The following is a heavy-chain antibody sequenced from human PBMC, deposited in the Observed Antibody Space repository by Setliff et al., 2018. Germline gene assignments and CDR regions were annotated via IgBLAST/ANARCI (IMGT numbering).Heavy chain of an antibody. Sequence: PGGSLRLSCAASGFTFSSYAISWVRQAPGPGLEWVSAISGSGGSTYYAASVKGRFTISRDNSKNTLYLQMNSLRAEDTAVYYCAKSLYFYDSSGYYYDRDYYYYMDVWGKGTTVTVSS. D-gene: IGHD3-22*01. CDR3: AKSLYFYDSSGYYYDRDYYYYMDV. CDR1: GFTFSSYA. V-gene: IGHV3-23*01. J-gene: IGHJ6*03. CDR2: ISGSGGST.